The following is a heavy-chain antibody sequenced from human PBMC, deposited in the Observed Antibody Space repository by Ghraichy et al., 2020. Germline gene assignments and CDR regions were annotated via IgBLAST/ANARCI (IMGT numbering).Heavy chain of an antibody. CDR1: GFTFSSYA. Sequence: GESLNISCAASGFTFSSYAMHWVRQAPGKGLEWVAVISYDGSNKYYADSVKGRFTISRDNSKNTLYLQMNSLRAEDTAVYYCARDQAGIAAAFFSLDYWGQGTLVTVSS. CDR2: ISYDGSNK. D-gene: IGHD6-13*01. CDR3: ARDQAGIAAAFFSLDY. J-gene: IGHJ4*02. V-gene: IGHV3-30-3*01.